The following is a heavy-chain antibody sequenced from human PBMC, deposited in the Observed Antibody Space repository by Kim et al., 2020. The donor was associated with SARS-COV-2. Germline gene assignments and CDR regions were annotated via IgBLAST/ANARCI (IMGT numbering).Heavy chain of an antibody. V-gene: IGHV1-18*01. D-gene: IGHD3-9*01. CDR3: ARETPPPHRYFDRGDAFDI. Sequence: ASVKVSCKASGYTFTSYGISWVRQAPGQGLEWMGWISAYNGNTNYAQKLQGRVTMTTDTSTSTAYMELRSLRSDDTAVYYCARETPPPHRYFDRGDAFDIWGQGTMVTVSS. J-gene: IGHJ3*02. CDR2: ISAYNGNT. CDR1: GYTFTSYG.